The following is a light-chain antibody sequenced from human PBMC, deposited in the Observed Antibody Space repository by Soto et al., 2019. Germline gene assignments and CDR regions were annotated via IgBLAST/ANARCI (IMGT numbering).Light chain of an antibody. CDR1: QSISGW. CDR3: QQYSGYSLFT. V-gene: IGKV1-5*01. J-gene: IGKJ3*01. Sequence: DIQMTQSPSTLSASVGDRVTITCRASQSISGWLAWYPQRPGKAPKLLIYDASSLESGVPSRFSGSGSGTEFTLTIGGLQPDDFATYYCQQYSGYSLFTFGPGTIVDSK. CDR2: DAS.